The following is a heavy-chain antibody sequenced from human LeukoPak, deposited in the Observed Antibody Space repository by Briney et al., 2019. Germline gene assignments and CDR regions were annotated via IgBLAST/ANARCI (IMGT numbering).Heavy chain of an antibody. Sequence: PSETLSLTCAVYGGSFSGYYWSWIRQPPGKGLEWIGEINHSGSTNYNPSLKSRVTISVDTSKNQFSLKLSSVTAADTAVYYCATAQSIGYSYGYGKYYFDYWGQGTLVTVSS. CDR3: ATAQSIGYSYGYGKYYFDY. CDR2: INHSGST. D-gene: IGHD5-18*01. V-gene: IGHV4-34*01. CDR1: GGSFSGYY. J-gene: IGHJ4*02.